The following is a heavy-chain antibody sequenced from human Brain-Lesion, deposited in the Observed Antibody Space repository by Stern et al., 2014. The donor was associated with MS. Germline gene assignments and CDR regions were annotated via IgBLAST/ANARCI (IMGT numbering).Heavy chain of an antibody. D-gene: IGHD3-10*01. Sequence: QVQLVQPGGGVVQPGRSLRLTCKVSGFTFSSYGMHWVRQAPGKGLEWGSVISYDGSDTYYAESVKGRFTISRDNSKNTLYLEMRSLRPEDTAVYYCVKRGIAEVRGVRLGDYWGPGTLVIVSS. CDR3: VKRGIAEVRGVRLGDY. CDR1: GFTFSSYG. CDR2: ISYDGSDT. V-gene: IGHV3-30*18. J-gene: IGHJ4*02.